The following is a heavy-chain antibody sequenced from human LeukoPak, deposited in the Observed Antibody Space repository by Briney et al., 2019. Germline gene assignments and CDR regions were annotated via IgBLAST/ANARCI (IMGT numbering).Heavy chain of an antibody. CDR1: GGSISSYY. CDR3: AREGMEAALDY. V-gene: IGHV4-59*01. Sequence: SETLSLTCTVSGGSISSYYWSWIRQPPGKGLEWIGYIYYSGSTNYNPSLKSRVTISVDTSKNQFSLKLSSVTAADTAVYYCAREGMEAALDYWGQGTLVTVSS. J-gene: IGHJ4*02. D-gene: IGHD6-6*01. CDR2: IYYSGST.